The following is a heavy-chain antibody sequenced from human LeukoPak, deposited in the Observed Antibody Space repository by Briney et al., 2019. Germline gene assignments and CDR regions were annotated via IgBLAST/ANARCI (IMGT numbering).Heavy chain of an antibody. CDR2: ISGSGGST. Sequence: GGSLRLSCAASGFTFSSYAMSWVRQAPGKGLEWVSAISGSGGSTYYADSVKGRFTISRDNSKNTLYLQMNSLRAEYTAVYYXXXXXXXXXXXXXXXWXXXXXXTVXXXXXXXXXXXYF. D-gene: IGHD1-1*01. CDR3: XXXXXXXXXXXXXXWXXXXXXTVXXXXXXXXXXXYF. CDR1: GFTFSSYA. V-gene: IGHV3-23*01. J-gene: IGHJ4*01.